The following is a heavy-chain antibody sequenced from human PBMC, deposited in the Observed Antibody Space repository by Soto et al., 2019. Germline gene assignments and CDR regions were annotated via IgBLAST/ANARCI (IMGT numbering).Heavy chain of an antibody. J-gene: IGHJ4*02. CDR2: IYYSGST. CDR3: ARLTYGDSIY. D-gene: IGHD4-17*01. CDR1: GGSISSYY. V-gene: IGHV4-59*08. Sequence: SETLSLTCTVSGGSISSYYWIWIRQPPGKGLEWIGYIYYSGSTNYNPSLKSRVTISVDTSKNQFSLKLSSVTAADTAVYYCARLTYGDSIYWGQGTLVTVSS.